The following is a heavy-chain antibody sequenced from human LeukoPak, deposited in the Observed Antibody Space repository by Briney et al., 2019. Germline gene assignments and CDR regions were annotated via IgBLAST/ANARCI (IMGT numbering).Heavy chain of an antibody. V-gene: IGHV5-51*01. J-gene: IGHJ4*02. CDR2: IYPGDSDT. Sequence: GESLKISCKATGYSSTSYWIGWVREMPGKGVEGMGIIYPGDSDTRYSPSFQGQVTISADKSISTAYLQWSSLKASDSAMYYCARQRGYGSGPLDYWGQGTLVTVSS. CDR1: GYSSTSYW. CDR3: ARQRGYGSGPLDY. D-gene: IGHD3-10*01.